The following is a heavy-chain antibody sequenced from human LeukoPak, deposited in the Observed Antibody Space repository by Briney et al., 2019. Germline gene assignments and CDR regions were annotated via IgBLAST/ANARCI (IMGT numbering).Heavy chain of an antibody. J-gene: IGHJ6*02. V-gene: IGHV1-2*02. Sequence: ASVKVSCKASGYTFTGYYMHWVRQAPGQGLEWMGWTNPNSGGTNYAQKFQGRVTMTRDTSISTAYMELSRLRSDDTAVYYCARAGCSSTSCHYYYYGMDVWGQGTTVTVSS. CDR1: GYTFTGYY. CDR2: TNPNSGGT. D-gene: IGHD2-2*01. CDR3: ARAGCSSTSCHYYYYGMDV.